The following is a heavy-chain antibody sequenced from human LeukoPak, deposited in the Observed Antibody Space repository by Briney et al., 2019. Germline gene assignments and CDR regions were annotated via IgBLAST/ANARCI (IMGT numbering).Heavy chain of an antibody. D-gene: IGHD3-3*01. V-gene: IGHV1-3*01. CDR1: GYTFTNYA. Sequence: ASVKVSCKASGYTFTNYAVNWLRQAPGKMLEWMGWINAGNGDTKFSQNYQARVTITRDASASTAYMELSSLTSEDTAVYFCARGLWSAHRREYYFDSWGQGTLVTVSS. J-gene: IGHJ4*02. CDR2: INAGNGDT. CDR3: ARGLWSAHRREYYFDS.